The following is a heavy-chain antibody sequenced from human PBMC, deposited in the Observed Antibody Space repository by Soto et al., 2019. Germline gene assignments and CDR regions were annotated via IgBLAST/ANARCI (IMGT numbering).Heavy chain of an antibody. D-gene: IGHD4-17*01. CDR3: AGADDYGDYGPKYDYDY. J-gene: IGHJ4*02. CDR2: IIPIFGTA. V-gene: IGHV1-69*12. Sequence: QVQLVQSGAEVKKPGSSVKVSCKASGGTFSSYAISWVRQAPGQGLEWMGGIIPIFGTANYAQKFQGRVTITADESTSTAYMELSSLRSEDTAVYYCAGADDYGDYGPKYDYDYWGQGTLVTVSS. CDR1: GGTFSSYA.